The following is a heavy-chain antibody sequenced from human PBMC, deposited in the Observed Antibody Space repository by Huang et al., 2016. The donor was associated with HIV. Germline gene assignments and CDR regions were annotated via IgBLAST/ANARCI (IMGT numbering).Heavy chain of an antibody. CDR3: ARWEAAADNNWFDP. J-gene: IGHJ5*02. D-gene: IGHD6-13*01. Sequence: QVQLVQSGAEVKKPGSSVKVSCRASGGTFSSCGISWVRQAPGQGLEWMGGNIPNFGTPNYAQKFQGRGTITADESTSTAYMELSSLRSEDTAVYYCARWEAAADNNWFDPWGQGTLVTVSS. V-gene: IGHV1-69*01. CDR2: NIPNFGTP. CDR1: GGTFSSCG.